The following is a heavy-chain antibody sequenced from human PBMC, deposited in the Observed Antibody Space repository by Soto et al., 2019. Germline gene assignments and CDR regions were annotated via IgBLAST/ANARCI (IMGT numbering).Heavy chain of an antibody. CDR3: AKNWDTTFSSSSH. CDR1: GFTFTTYA. Sequence: VQLLESGGGLVQPGGSLRLSCAASGFTFTTYAMSWVRQAPGKGLEWVSAISGSAGSTYYADSVKGRFTISRDNSKNTLSLQMNSLRAEDTAVYYCAKNWDTTFSSSSHWGQGTLVSVSS. CDR2: ISGSAGST. J-gene: IGHJ4*02. V-gene: IGHV3-23*01. D-gene: IGHD6-6*01.